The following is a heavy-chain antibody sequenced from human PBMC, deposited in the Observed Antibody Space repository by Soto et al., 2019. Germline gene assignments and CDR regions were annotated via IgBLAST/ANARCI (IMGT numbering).Heavy chain of an antibody. Sequence: PSETLSLTCAVYGGSFSGYYWSWIRQPPGKGLEWIGEINHSGSTNYNPSLKSRVTISVDTSKNQFSLKLSSVTAADTAVYYCARPRDYYYYGMDVWGQGTTVT. CDR3: ARPRDYYYYGMDV. CDR1: GGSFSGYY. CDR2: INHSGST. V-gene: IGHV4-34*01. J-gene: IGHJ6*02.